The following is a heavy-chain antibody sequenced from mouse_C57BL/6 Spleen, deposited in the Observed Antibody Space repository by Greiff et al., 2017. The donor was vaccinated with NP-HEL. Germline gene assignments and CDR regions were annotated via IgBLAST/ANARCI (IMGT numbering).Heavy chain of an antibody. CDR2: IDPSDSYT. CDR3: ARTPYYYGSSGY. D-gene: IGHD1-1*01. J-gene: IGHJ2*01. Sequence: VQLQQPGAELVRPGTSVKLSCKASGYTFTSYWMHWVKQRPGQGLEWIGVIDPSDSYTNYNQKFKGKATLTVDTSSSTAYMQLSSLTSENSAVYYCARTPYYYGSSGYWGQGTTLTVSS. V-gene: IGHV1-59*01. CDR1: GYTFTSYW.